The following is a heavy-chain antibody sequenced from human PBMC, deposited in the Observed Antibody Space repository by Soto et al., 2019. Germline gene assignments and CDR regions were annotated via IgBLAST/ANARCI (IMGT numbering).Heavy chain of an antibody. CDR1: GYTFTSYY. CDR3: ARAPRGRSIMITFGGVIAPDY. V-gene: IGHV1-46*01. D-gene: IGHD3-16*02. J-gene: IGHJ4*02. Sequence: ASVKVSGKASGYTFTSYYMHWVRQAPGQGLEWMGIINPSGGSTSYAQKFQGRVTMTRDTSTSTVYMELSSLRSEDPAVYYCARAPRGRSIMITFGGVIAPDYWGQGTLVTVSS. CDR2: INPSGGST.